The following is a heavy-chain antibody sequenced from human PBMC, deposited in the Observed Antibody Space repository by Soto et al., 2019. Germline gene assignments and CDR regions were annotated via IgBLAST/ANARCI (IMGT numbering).Heavy chain of an antibody. CDR1: GFTFSSYS. Sequence: QVQLVESGGGVVQPGTSLRLSCAASGFTFSSYSMHWVRQAPGKGLEWVAVVSYDGRLEYYADSLKGRFSISRDNSKNSLWLQMNSLKNEDTAVYYCAREVGTTFRLDCWGQGTLVTVSS. D-gene: IGHD1-26*01. J-gene: IGHJ4*02. V-gene: IGHV3-30*04. CDR3: AREVGTTFRLDC. CDR2: VSYDGRLE.